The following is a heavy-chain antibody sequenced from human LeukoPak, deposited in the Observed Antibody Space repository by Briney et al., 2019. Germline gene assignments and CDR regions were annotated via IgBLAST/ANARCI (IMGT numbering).Heavy chain of an antibody. CDR1: GFTFSSYA. D-gene: IGHD6-19*01. Sequence: GGSLRLSCAASGFTFSSYAMSWVRQAPGKGLEWVSAISGSGGSTYYADSVKGRFTISRDNSKNTLYLQMDSLRAEDTAVYYCAMDSSGWYAFDIWGQGTMVTVSS. V-gene: IGHV3-23*01. CDR2: ISGSGGST. J-gene: IGHJ3*02. CDR3: AMDSSGWYAFDI.